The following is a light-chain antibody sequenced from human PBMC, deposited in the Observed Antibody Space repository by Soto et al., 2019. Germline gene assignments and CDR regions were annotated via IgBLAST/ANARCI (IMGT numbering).Light chain of an antibody. Sequence: EIVITQSQIPLSVSPGARATLYCKAIQSLTSNLAWYQQRPGQAPRLLIYDTSTRATDIPARFSGSGSGTEFTLTIASLQSEDFAVYYCQQYNHWPRMLSFGGGTKVDNK. CDR2: DTS. V-gene: IGKV3-15*01. CDR3: QQYNHWPRMLS. CDR1: QSLTSN. J-gene: IGKJ4*01.